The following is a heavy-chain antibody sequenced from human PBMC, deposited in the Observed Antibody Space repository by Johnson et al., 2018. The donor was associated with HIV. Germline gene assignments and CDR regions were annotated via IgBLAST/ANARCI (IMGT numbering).Heavy chain of an antibody. V-gene: IGHV3-33*05. J-gene: IGHJ3*02. CDR1: GFTFSSYG. CDR2: ISYDGNNK. Sequence: QVQLVESGGGVVQPGGSLRLSCAASGFTFSSYGMHWVRQAPGKGLEWVAVISYDGNNKYYAASVKGRFTISRDNAKNSLYLQMNSLRAEDTALYYCARDIIAVAGYDAFDIWGQGTMVTVSS. D-gene: IGHD6-19*01. CDR3: ARDIIAVAGYDAFDI.